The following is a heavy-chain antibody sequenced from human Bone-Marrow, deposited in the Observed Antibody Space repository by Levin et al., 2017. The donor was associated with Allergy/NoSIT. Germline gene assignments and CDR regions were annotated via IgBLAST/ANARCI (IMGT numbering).Heavy chain of an antibody. D-gene: IGHD2-8*02. V-gene: IGHV1-69*13. Sequence: SVKVSCKASGGTFSSYAISWVRQAPGQGLEWMGGIIPIFGTANYAQKFQGRVTITADESTSTAYMELSSLGSEDTAVYSCASGASNKGRLVVYAMLGSAPDYWGQGTLVTVSS. CDR1: GGTFSSYA. J-gene: IGHJ4*02. CDR3: ASGASNKGRLVVYAMLGSAPDY. CDR2: IIPIFGTA.